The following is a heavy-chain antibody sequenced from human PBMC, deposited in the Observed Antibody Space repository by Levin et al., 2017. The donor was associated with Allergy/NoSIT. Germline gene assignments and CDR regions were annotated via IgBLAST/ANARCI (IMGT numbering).Heavy chain of an antibody. CDR3: ARDLFWGGWSHRGVWFDP. J-gene: IGHJ5*02. CDR2: ISSSGSKK. CDR1: GFTFSDYY. Sequence: GESLKISCAASGFTFSDYYMSWIRQAPGKGLEWVSYISSSGSKKYYADSVKGRFTISRDNAKNSLYLQMNSLRAEDPAVYYCARDLFWGGWSHRGVWFDPWGQGILVTVSS. V-gene: IGHV3-11*01. D-gene: IGHD3-16*01.